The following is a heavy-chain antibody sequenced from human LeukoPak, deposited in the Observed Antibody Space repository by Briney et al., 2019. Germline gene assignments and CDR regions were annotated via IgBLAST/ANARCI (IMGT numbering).Heavy chain of an antibody. CDR3: ARDVRASGSYEIDY. CDR2: ISYDGSNK. Sequence: GRSLRLSCAASGFTFSSYAMHWVRQAPGKGLEWVAVISYDGSNKYYADSVKGRFTISRDNSKNTLYLQMNSQRAEDTAVYYCARDVRASGSYEIDYWGQGTLVTVSS. V-gene: IGHV3-30*04. J-gene: IGHJ4*02. D-gene: IGHD1-26*01. CDR1: GFTFSSYA.